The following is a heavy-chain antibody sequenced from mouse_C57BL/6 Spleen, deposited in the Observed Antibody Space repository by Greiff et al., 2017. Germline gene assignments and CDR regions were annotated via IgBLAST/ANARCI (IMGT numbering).Heavy chain of an antibody. CDR3: AREEDYGNKFAY. D-gene: IGHD2-1*01. CDR1: GFTFSSYG. J-gene: IGHJ3*01. CDR2: ISSGGSYT. Sequence: EVKLVESGGDLVKPGGSLKLSCAASGFTFSSYGMSWVRQTPDKRLEWVATISSGGSYTYYPDSVKGRFTISRDNAKNTLYLQMSSLKSEDTAMYYCAREEDYGNKFAYWGQGTLVTVSA. V-gene: IGHV5-6*02.